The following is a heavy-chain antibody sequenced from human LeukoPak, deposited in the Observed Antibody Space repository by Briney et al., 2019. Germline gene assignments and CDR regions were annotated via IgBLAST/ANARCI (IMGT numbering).Heavy chain of an antibody. D-gene: IGHD1-26*01. V-gene: IGHV3-21*01. CDR2: ISSSSSCI. CDR1: GFTFSSYS. J-gene: IGHJ4*02. Sequence: RAGGSLRLSCAASGFTFSSYSMNWVRQAPGKGLEWVSSISSSSSCIYYADSVKGRFTISRDNAKNSLYLQMNSLRAEDTAVYYCARDRLGIVGATANWGQGTLVTVSS. CDR3: ARDRLGIVGATAN.